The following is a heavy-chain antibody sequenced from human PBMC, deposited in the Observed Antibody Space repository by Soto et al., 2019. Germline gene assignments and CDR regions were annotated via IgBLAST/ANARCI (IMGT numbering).Heavy chain of an antibody. J-gene: IGHJ5*02. Sequence: SETLSLTCTVSGDSISSYYWSWIRQPPGKGLEWIGYIYYSGSTNYNPSLKSRVTISVDTSKNQFSLKLSSVTAADTAVYYCARHRGNAWFDPWGQGTLVTVSS. CDR3: ARHRGNAWFDP. CDR1: GDSISSYY. V-gene: IGHV4-59*08. CDR2: IYYSGST.